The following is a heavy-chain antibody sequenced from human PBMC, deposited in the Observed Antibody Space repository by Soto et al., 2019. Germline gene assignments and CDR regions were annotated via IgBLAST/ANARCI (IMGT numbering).Heavy chain of an antibody. CDR1: GDTFSFYT. CDR2: VNPILSMS. CDR3: ATSYGSGYRAFDY. Sequence: QVQLVQSGAEVKKPGSSVKVSCKASGDTFSFYTINWVRQAPGLGLEWMGRVNPILSMSKYAQKFQGRVTMTADKSTSTAYMELRSLRSEDTAFYYCATSYGSGYRAFDYWGQGALVTVSS. D-gene: IGHD3-10*01. J-gene: IGHJ4*02. V-gene: IGHV1-69*02.